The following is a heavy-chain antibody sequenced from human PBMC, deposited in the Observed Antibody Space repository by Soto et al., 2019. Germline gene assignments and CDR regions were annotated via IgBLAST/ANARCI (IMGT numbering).Heavy chain of an antibody. CDR1: GFTFSSYA. Sequence: GGSLRLSCAASGFTFSSYAMSWVRQAPGKGLEWVSAISGSGGSTYYADSVKGRFTISRDNSKNTLYLQMNSLRAEDTAVYYCAMPYLHYYDSSTTGYWGQGTLVTVSS. CDR2: ISGSGGST. V-gene: IGHV3-23*01. J-gene: IGHJ4*02. CDR3: AMPYLHYYDSSTTGY. D-gene: IGHD3-22*01.